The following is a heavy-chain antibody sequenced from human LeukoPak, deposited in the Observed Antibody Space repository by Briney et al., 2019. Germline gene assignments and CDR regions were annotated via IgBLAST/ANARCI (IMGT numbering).Heavy chain of an antibody. Sequence: SETLSLTCTVSGGSISSYYWSWIRQPPGEGLEWIGYIYYSGSTNYNPSLKSRVTISIDTSKNQFSLRLSSVTAADTAVYYCASKHDFWSGLDIWGQGTMVTVSS. D-gene: IGHD3-3*01. CDR3: ASKHDFWSGLDI. CDR2: IYYSGST. V-gene: IGHV4-59*01. J-gene: IGHJ3*02. CDR1: GGSISSYY.